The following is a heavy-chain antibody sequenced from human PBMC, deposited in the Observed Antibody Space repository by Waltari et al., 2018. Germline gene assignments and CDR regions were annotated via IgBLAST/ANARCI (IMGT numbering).Heavy chain of an antibody. CDR1: GFPFSTYP. CDR2: ISGSGGTT. J-gene: IGHJ3*02. V-gene: IGHV3-23*01. Sequence: EVQLLESGGGWVQPGGSLRLSCAASGFPFSTYPLGWVLQAPGKGLEWVSVISGSGGTTYYADSVKGRFTISRDNSKNTLYLQMNSLRAEDTAVYYCAKDRGVNTDAFDIWGQGTMVTVSS. CDR3: AKDRGVNTDAFDI. D-gene: IGHD3-10*01.